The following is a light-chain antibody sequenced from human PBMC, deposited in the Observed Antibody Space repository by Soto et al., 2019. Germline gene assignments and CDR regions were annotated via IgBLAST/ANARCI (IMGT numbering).Light chain of an antibody. J-gene: IGKJ3*01. CDR3: QSYGRTVFT. CDR2: GAS. CDR1: QTISNTY. Sequence: EIVLTQSPGTLSLSPGEGATLSCRASQTISNTYLAWYQQKPGQAPRLLIYGASSRATGIPDRFSGIGSGTDFTLTISGLEPEDFAVYYCQSYGRTVFTFGPGTKVDIK. V-gene: IGKV3-20*01.